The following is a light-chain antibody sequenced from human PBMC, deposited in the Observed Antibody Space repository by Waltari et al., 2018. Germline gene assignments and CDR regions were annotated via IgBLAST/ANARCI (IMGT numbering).Light chain of an antibody. CDR3: QQLNSYLPLT. J-gene: IGKJ4*01. Sequence: IQLTQSPSSLSASVGDRVTITCRASQGISSYLAWYQQKPGKAPKLLIYAASTLQSGVPSRFSGSGSGTDFTLTISSLQPEDFATYYCQQLNSYLPLTFGGGTKVRSN. CDR1: QGISSY. CDR2: AAS. V-gene: IGKV1-9*01.